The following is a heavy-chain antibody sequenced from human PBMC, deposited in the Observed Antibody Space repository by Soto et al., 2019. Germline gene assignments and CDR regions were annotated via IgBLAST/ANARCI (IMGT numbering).Heavy chain of an antibody. CDR1: GFTFSDYY. Sequence: GGSLRLSCAASGFTFSDYYMSWIRQAPGKGLEWVSYISSSSSYTNYADSVKGRFTISRDNAKNSLYLQMNSLRAEDTAVYYCVRSQGELGSFDYWGQGTLVTVSS. D-gene: IGHD7-27*01. CDR3: VRSQGELGSFDY. J-gene: IGHJ4*02. CDR2: ISSSSSYT. V-gene: IGHV3-11*06.